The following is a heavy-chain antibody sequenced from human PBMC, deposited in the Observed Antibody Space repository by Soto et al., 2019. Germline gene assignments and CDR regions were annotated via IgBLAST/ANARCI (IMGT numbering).Heavy chain of an antibody. Sequence: QVQLQQSGPGLVKPSQTLSLTCAIYGDSVSSNSVVWNWIRQSPSRGLEWLGRTYYRSQWHYEYAVFVQSXXRXDXXTSKNQFSLQLDSVSPEDSAVYYCVRLVGNSWLDYWGQGTLVTVSS. CDR3: VRLVGNSWLDY. D-gene: IGHD4-4*01. CDR2: TYYRSQWHY. V-gene: IGHV6-1*01. J-gene: IGHJ4*02. CDR1: GDSVSSNSVV.